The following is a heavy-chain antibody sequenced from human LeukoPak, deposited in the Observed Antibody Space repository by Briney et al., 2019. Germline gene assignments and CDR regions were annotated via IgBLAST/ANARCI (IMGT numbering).Heavy chain of an antibody. CDR1: GGSISSYY. J-gene: IGHJ3*02. Sequence: PSETLSLTCTVSGGSISSYYWGWIRQPPGKGLEWIGSIYYSGSTYYNPSLKSRVTISVDTSKDQFSLKLSSVTAADTAVYYCARLVNYYDSSGYYYLDAFDIWGQGTMVTVSS. V-gene: IGHV4-39*01. CDR2: IYYSGST. CDR3: ARLVNYYDSSGYYYLDAFDI. D-gene: IGHD3-22*01.